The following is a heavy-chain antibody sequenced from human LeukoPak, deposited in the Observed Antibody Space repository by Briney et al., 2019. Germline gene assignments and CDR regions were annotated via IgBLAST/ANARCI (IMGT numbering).Heavy chain of an antibody. V-gene: IGHV4-34*01. J-gene: IGHJ4*02. D-gene: IGHD3-3*01. CDR3: ARGYYDFWSGYLWYFDY. CDR1: GGSFSGYY. CDR2: INHSGST. Sequence: SETLSLTCAVYGGSFSGYYWSWIRQPPGKGLEWIGEINHSGSTNYNPSLKSRVTISVDTSKNQFSLKLSSVTAADTAVYYCARGYYDFWSGYLWYFDYWGQGTLVTVSS.